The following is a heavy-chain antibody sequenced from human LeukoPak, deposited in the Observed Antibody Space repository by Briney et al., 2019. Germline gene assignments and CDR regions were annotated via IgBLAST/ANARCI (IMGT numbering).Heavy chain of an antibody. CDR3: ARDLGSPSAFDI. J-gene: IGHJ3*02. D-gene: IGHD7-27*01. CDR2: ISYDGSNK. CDR1: GFTFSSYA. Sequence: PGGSLRLSCAASGFTFSSYAMPWVRQAPGKGLEWVAVISYDGSNKYYADSVKGRFTISRDNSKNTLYLQMNSLRAEDTAVYYCARDLGSPSAFDIWGQGTMVTVSS. V-gene: IGHV3-30-3*01.